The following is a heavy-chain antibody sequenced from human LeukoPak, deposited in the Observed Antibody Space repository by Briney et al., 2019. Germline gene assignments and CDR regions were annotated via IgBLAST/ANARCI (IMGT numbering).Heavy chain of an antibody. CDR3: AREVPGGIVVVPAANDAFDI. V-gene: IGHV4-30-2*01. CDR2: IYHSGST. J-gene: IGHJ3*02. CDR1: GGSISSGGYY. Sequence: SETLSLTCTVSGGSISSGGYYWSWIRQPPGKGLEWIGYIYHSGSTYYNPSLKSRVTISVDRSKYQFSLKLSSVTAADTAVYYCAREVPGGIVVVPAANDAFDIWGQGTMVTVSS. D-gene: IGHD2-2*01.